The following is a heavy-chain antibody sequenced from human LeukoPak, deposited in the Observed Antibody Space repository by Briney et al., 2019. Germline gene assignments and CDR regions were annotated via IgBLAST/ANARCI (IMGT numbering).Heavy chain of an antibody. Sequence: GGSLRLSCAVSGFTFSSLWMHWVRQVPGKGLVWVSYVSADGSITRYADSVKGRFTISRDNAKNTMYLQMNSLRVEDTAVYYCARDGPGPAALDSWGQGTLVTVSS. CDR1: GFTFSSLW. J-gene: IGHJ3*02. CDR2: VSADGSIT. D-gene: IGHD3-10*01. CDR3: ARDGPGPAALDS. V-gene: IGHV3-74*01.